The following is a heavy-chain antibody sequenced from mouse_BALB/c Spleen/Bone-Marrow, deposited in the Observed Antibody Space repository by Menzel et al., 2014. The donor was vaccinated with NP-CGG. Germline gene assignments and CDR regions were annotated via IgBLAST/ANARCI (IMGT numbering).Heavy chain of an antibody. CDR1: EYEFPSHD. V-gene: IGHV5-2*01. D-gene: IGHD1-1*01. CDR2: INSDGGST. Sequence: EVKLMESGGGLVQPGESLKLSCESNEYEFPSHDMSWVRKTPEKRLELVAAINSDGGSTFYPDTMERRFIISRDNTKKTLYLQMRSLRSEDTALYYWARQGDYGSSWFAYWGQGTLVTVSA. CDR3: ARQGDYGSSWFAY. J-gene: IGHJ3*01.